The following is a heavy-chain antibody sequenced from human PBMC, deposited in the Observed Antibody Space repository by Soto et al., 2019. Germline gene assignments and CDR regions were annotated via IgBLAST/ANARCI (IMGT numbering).Heavy chain of an antibody. Sequence: SETLSLTCTVSGGSISSSSYYWGWIRQPPGKGLEWIGSIYYSGSTYYNPSLKSRFTISVDTSKNQFSLKLSSLTAADTAVYYCASLWFGELLFDYWGQGTLVTVSS. J-gene: IGHJ4*02. CDR3: ASLWFGELLFDY. CDR2: IYYSGST. D-gene: IGHD3-10*01. CDR1: GGSISSSSYY. V-gene: IGHV4-39*01.